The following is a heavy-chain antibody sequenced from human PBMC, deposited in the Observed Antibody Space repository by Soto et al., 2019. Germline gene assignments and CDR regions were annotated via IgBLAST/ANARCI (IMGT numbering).Heavy chain of an antibody. J-gene: IGHJ4*02. CDR2: INAGNGDT. Sequence: QVQLVQSGAEVKKPGASVKVSCKTSGYTFSNYPVHWVRQAPGQRLEWMGWINAGNGDTKYSQKFQGGVTITRDTSASTADMEVSSLRSEDTAVYYCALAMLRGIIVFDYWGQGTLVTVSS. V-gene: IGHV1-3*01. CDR3: ALAMLRGIIVFDY. D-gene: IGHD3-10*01. CDR1: GYTFSNYP.